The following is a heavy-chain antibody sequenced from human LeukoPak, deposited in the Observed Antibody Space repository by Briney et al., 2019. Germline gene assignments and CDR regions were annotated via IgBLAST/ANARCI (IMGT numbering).Heavy chain of an antibody. CDR3: ASTYYDYVWGSYPDY. D-gene: IGHD3-16*02. V-gene: IGHV3-23*01. Sequence: GGSLRPSCAASGFTFSSYAMSWVRQAPGKGLEWVSAISGSGGSTYYADSVKGRFTISRDNSKNTLYLQMNSLRAEDTAVYYCASTYYDYVWGSYPDYWGQGTLVTVSS. J-gene: IGHJ4*02. CDR2: ISGSGGST. CDR1: GFTFSSYA.